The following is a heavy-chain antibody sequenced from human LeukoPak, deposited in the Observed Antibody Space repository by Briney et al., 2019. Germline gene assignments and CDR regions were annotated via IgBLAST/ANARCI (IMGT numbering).Heavy chain of an antibody. CDR3: AKEMATMNAFDI. CDR1: GFTVSSNY. Sequence: GGSLRLSCVASGFTVSSNYMSWVRQAPGKGLEWVSVIYSGGTTDYKDSVKDRFIISRDNSKNTLYLQMNSLRAEDTAVYYCAKEMATMNAFDIWGQGTMVTVSS. V-gene: IGHV3-66*01. CDR2: IYSGGTT. J-gene: IGHJ3*02. D-gene: IGHD5-24*01.